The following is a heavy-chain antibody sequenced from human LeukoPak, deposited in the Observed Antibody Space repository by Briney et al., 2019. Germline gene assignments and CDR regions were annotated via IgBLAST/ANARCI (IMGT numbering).Heavy chain of an antibody. J-gene: IGHJ4*02. Sequence: GGSLRLSCAASGFTFSSYGMHWVRQAPGKGLEWVAVISYDGSNKYYADSVKGRFTISRDNSKNTLYLQMNSLRAEDTAVYYCARVEDGYNYYFDYWGQGTLVTVSS. CDR1: GFTFSSYG. V-gene: IGHV3-30*03. D-gene: IGHD5-24*01. CDR3: ARVEDGYNYYFDY. CDR2: ISYDGSNK.